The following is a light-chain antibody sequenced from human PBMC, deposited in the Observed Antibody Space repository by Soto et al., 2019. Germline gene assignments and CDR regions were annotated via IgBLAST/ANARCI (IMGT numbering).Light chain of an antibody. V-gene: IGKV3-11*01. J-gene: IGKJ4*01. Sequence: IGLTQSPATLSLSPGERAALSCRASQSVSSSLAWYQQKPGQAPRLLIYAASKMAPGIPARFTGSGSGTAFTLTISSLEPEDFAVYFCQQRSVWPSTFGGGTKVEI. CDR3: QQRSVWPST. CDR2: AAS. CDR1: QSVSSS.